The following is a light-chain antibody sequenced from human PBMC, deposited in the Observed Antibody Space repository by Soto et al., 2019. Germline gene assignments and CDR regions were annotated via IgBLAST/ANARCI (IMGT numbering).Light chain of an antibody. V-gene: IGKV3-15*01. CDR3: QQYYNWPPWT. Sequence: DIVLTQSPGPLSLSPGERATLPCRSSQSISSSYLAWYQQKPGQAPRLLIYGSSTRATGVPARFSGSGSGTDFTLTISSLQSDDFAVYYCQQYYNWPPWTFGQGTKVDI. CDR2: GSS. CDR1: QSISSSY. J-gene: IGKJ1*01.